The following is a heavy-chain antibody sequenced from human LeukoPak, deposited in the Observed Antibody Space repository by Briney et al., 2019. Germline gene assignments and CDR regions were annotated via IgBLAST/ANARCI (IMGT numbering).Heavy chain of an antibody. Sequence: SETLSLTCTVSGGSISSGSYYWSWIRQPAGKGLEWIGRIYTSGSTNYNPSLKSRVTMSVDTSKNQFSLKLSSVTAADTAVYYCARDRGPIVATIWLDYWGQGTLVTVSS. CDR1: GGSISSGSYY. D-gene: IGHD5-12*01. CDR3: ARDRGPIVATIWLDY. J-gene: IGHJ4*02. V-gene: IGHV4-61*02. CDR2: IYTSGST.